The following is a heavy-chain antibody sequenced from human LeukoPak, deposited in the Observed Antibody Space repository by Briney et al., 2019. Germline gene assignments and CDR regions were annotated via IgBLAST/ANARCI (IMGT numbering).Heavy chain of an antibody. CDR2: ISGSGGST. D-gene: IGHD3/OR15-3a*01. V-gene: IGHV3-23*01. Sequence: GGSLRLSCAASGFTFSSYAMSWVRQAPGKGLEWVSAISGSGGSTYYADSVKGRFTISRDNSKNTLYLQMNSLRAEDTAIYYCANDLPGRTWFDTWGQGTLVTVSS. CDR1: GFTFSSYA. J-gene: IGHJ5*02. CDR3: ANDLPGRTWFDT.